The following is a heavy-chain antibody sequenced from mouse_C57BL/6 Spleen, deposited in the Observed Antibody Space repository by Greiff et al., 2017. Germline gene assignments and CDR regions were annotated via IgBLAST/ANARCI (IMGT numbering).Heavy chain of an antibody. CDR3: ARSGGYDEGYAMDY. CDR1: GYAFSSSW. D-gene: IGHD2-2*01. Sequence: QVQLKESGPELVKPGASVKISCKASGYAFSSSWMNWVKQRPGQGLEWIGRIYPGDGDTNYNGKFKGKATLTADKSSSTAYMQLSSLTSEDSAVYFGARSGGYDEGYAMDYWGQGTSVTVSS. J-gene: IGHJ4*01. CDR2: IYPGDGDT. V-gene: IGHV1-82*01.